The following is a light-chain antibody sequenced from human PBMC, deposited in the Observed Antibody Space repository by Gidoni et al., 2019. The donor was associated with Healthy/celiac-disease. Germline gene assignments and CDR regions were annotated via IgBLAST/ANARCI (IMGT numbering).Light chain of an antibody. CDR1: NIGSKS. CDR2: DDS. CDR3: QVWDSSSDHV. Sequence: SYVLTQPPSVSVAPGQTARITCGGNNIGSKSVHWYQQKPGQAPVLVVYDDSDRPSGLPERFSGSNSGNTATLTISRVEAGDEADYYCQVWDSSSDHVVGGGTKLTVL. V-gene: IGLV3-21*02. J-gene: IGLJ3*02.